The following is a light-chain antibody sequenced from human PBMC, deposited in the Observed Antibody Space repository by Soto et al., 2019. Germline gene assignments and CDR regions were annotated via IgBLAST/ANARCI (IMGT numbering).Light chain of an antibody. V-gene: IGLV1-40*01. CDR2: GNS. CDR1: SSNIGAGYN. CDR3: QSYDSSLSGWV. Sequence: QLVLTQPPSVSGAPGQMVTISCTASSSNIGAGYNVHWYQQLPGTAPKLLFYGNSNRPSGVPDRFSGSKSGTSASLAITGLQAEDEADYYGQSYDSSLSGWVFGGGTKLTVL. J-gene: IGLJ3*02.